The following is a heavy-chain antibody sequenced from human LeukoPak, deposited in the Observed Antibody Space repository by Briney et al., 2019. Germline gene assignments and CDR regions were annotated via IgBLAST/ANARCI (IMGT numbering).Heavy chain of an antibody. CDR1: GFTFSSYS. CDR2: MSNSGENT. J-gene: IGHJ4*02. V-gene: IGHV3-30*18. Sequence: AGGSLRLSCAASGFTFSSYSMQWVCQTPGKGLEWVGIMSNSGENTFYGEAVKGRFTISRDNSQNTLYLQMNSLRPEDTAVYYCAKGGASVTRYVDYWGQGTLVTVSS. D-gene: IGHD4-17*01. CDR3: AKGGASVTRYVDY.